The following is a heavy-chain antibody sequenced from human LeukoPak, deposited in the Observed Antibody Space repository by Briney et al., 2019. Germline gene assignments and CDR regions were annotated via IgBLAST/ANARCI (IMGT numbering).Heavy chain of an antibody. D-gene: IGHD2-15*01. CDR3: ARQLGYCSGGSCN. CDR2: IYSGGST. CDR1: GITLNSYA. J-gene: IGHJ4*02. V-gene: IGHV3-66*04. Sequence: PGGSLRLSCAASGITLNSYAMSWVRQAPGKGLEWVSVIYSGGSTYYADSVKGRFTISRDNSKNTLYLQMNSLRAEDTAVYYCARQLGYCSGGSCNWGQGTLVTVSS.